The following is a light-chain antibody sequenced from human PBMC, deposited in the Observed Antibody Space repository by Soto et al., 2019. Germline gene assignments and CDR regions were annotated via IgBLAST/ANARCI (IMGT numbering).Light chain of an antibody. Sequence: QSVLTQPPSASGTPGQRVTISCSGSSSNIGSNYVYWYQQLPGTAPKLLIYRNNQRPSGVPDRFSGSKSGTSASLAISGLRSEDEADYDCAAWDDSLRGYVFGTGTKLTVL. CDR3: AAWDDSLRGYV. V-gene: IGLV1-47*01. CDR2: RNN. CDR1: SSNIGSNY. J-gene: IGLJ1*01.